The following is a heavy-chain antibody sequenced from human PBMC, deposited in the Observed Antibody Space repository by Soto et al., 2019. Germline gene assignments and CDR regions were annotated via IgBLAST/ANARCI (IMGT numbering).Heavy chain of an antibody. Sequence: GGSLRLSCAASGFTVSRNYMSWVRQAPGKGLEWVSGIYSGGDTNYADSVKGRFTISRDNSKNTLYLQMNSLRAEDTAVYYCARAVDTFMVIDYWGQGTLVTVSS. J-gene: IGHJ4*02. D-gene: IGHD5-18*01. CDR2: IYSGGDT. CDR1: GFTVSRNY. CDR3: ARAVDTFMVIDY. V-gene: IGHV3-53*01.